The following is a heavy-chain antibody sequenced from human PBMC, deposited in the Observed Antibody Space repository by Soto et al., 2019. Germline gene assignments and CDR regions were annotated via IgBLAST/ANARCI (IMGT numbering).Heavy chain of an antibody. J-gene: IGHJ4*01. CDR2: INHSGST. CDR1: GGSFSGYY. D-gene: IGHD6-6*01. Sequence: PSETLSLTCAVYGGSFSGYYWSWIRQPPGKGRDWIGEINHSGSTNYNPSLKSRVTISVDTAHNQFSLNLSSVTAADKAVYYCERAGPIAARRLNYWGQGTLVTVSS. V-gene: IGHV4-34*01. CDR3: ERAGPIAARRLNY.